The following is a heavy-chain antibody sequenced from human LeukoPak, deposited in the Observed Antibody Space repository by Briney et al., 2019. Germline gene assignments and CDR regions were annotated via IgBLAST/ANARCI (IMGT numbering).Heavy chain of an antibody. J-gene: IGHJ6*04. V-gene: IGHV3-30*04. D-gene: IGHD3-10*02. CDR2: ISYDGSNE. CDR3: AELGITMIGGV. CDR1: GFTFSSYV. Sequence: AGGSLRLSCAASGFTFSSYVMHWVRQAPGKGLEWVAIISYDGSNEYYAGSVKGRFTISRDNSKNTLYLQMNSLRAADTAVYYCAELGITMIGGVWGKGTTVTISS.